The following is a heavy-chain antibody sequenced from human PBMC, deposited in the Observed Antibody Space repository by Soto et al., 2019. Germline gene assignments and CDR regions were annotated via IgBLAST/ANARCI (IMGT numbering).Heavy chain of an antibody. Sequence: GESLKISCKGSGYSFTSYWISWVRQMPGKGLEWMGRIDPSDSYTNYSPSFQGHVTISADKSISTAYLQWSSLKASDTAMYYCARHFEDQSAYNWFDPWGQGTLVTVPQ. J-gene: IGHJ5*02. CDR2: IDPSDSYT. D-gene: IGHD3-9*01. CDR1: GYSFTSYW. V-gene: IGHV5-10-1*01. CDR3: ARHFEDQSAYNWFDP.